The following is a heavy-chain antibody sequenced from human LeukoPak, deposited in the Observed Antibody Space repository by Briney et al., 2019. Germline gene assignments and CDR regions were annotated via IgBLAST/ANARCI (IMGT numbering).Heavy chain of an antibody. CDR3: ARGLHITMVRGGTTNSYYGLDV. J-gene: IGHJ6*02. Sequence: ASVKVSCKASGYTFTDYFLHWVRQAPGQGLEWMGWINPTSGATYYAQKFQGRVTMTRDRSINTAYMELSSLRSEDTAVYYCARGLHITMVRGGTTNSYYGLDVWGQGTTVTVSS. D-gene: IGHD3-10*01. CDR1: GYTFTDYF. V-gene: IGHV1-2*02. CDR2: INPTSGAT.